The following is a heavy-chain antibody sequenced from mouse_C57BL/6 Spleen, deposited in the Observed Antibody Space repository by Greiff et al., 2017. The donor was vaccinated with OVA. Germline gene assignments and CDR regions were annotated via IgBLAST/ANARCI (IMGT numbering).Heavy chain of an antibody. CDR1: GYTFTDYE. Sequence: VQLQQSGAELVRPGASVTLSCKASGYTFTDYEMHWVKQTPVHGLEWIGAIDPETGGTAYNQKFKGKAILTADKSSSTAYMELRSLTSEDSAVYYCTRDYDGYYEAGFAYWGQGTLVTVSA. J-gene: IGHJ3*01. CDR3: TRDYDGYYEAGFAY. V-gene: IGHV1-15*01. CDR2: IDPETGGT. D-gene: IGHD2-3*01.